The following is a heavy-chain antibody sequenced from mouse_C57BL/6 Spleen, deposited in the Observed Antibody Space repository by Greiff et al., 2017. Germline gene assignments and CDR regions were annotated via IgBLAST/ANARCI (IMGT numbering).Heavy chain of an antibody. Sequence: EVQLQQSGAELVRPGASVKLSCTASGFNIKDYYMHWVKQRPEQGLEWIGRIDPEDGDTEYAPKFQGKATMTADTSSNTASLQLSSLTSEDTAVYYCTASGITTVVATGFDYWGQGTTLTVSS. CDR1: GFNIKDYY. J-gene: IGHJ2*01. CDR3: TASGITTVVATGFDY. D-gene: IGHD1-1*01. V-gene: IGHV14-1*01. CDR2: IDPEDGDT.